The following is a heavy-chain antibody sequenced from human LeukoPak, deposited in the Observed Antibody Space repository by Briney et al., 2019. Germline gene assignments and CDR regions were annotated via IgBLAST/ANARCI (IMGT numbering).Heavy chain of an antibody. V-gene: IGHV4-31*03. Sequence: SETLSLTCSVSGGSISSSSYYWGWIRQHPGKGLEWIGYIYYSGSTYYNPSLKSRVTISVDTSKNQFSLKLSSVTAADTAVYYCARGEYSYGYGGYFDYWGQGTLVTVSS. CDR2: IYYSGST. CDR1: GGSISSSSYY. D-gene: IGHD5-18*01. CDR3: ARGEYSYGYGGYFDY. J-gene: IGHJ4*02.